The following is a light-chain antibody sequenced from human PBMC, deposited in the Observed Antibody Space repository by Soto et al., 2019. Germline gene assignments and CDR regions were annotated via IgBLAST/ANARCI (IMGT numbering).Light chain of an antibody. CDR3: LQNYQSPPT. V-gene: IGKV1-39*01. CDR2: AAS. J-gene: IGKJ2*01. CDR1: QAISTS. Sequence: DIQMTQSPSSLSASVGDRVTISCRASQAISTSLNWYQQKPGKAPKLLIYAASSLQTGVPSRFTGSGSATYFTLTISSLHPEDFATYHCLQNYQSPPTFGQGTKVDIK.